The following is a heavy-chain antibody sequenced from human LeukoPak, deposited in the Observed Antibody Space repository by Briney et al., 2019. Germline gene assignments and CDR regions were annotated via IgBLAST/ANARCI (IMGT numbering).Heavy chain of an antibody. Sequence: GGSLRLSCAVSGFTFDSYWMGWVRQAPEKGLEWVASIKQDGSEKYYLDSVKGRFTISRDNAKNSVYLQMDSLRAEDTAVYYCARGSSGRYFQFIDYWGQGTQVTVSS. V-gene: IGHV3-7*01. CDR1: GFTFDSYW. J-gene: IGHJ4*02. D-gene: IGHD1-26*01. CDR2: IKQDGSEK. CDR3: ARGSSGRYFQFIDY.